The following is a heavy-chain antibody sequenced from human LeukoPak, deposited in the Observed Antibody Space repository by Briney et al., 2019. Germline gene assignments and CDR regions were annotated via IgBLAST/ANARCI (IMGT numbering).Heavy chain of an antibody. CDR1: GGSISTYY. D-gene: IGHD3-10*01. V-gene: IGHV4-59*01. J-gene: IGHJ5*02. CDR2: IYYSGST. CDR3: ARTYYGDNWFDP. Sequence: PSETLSLTCTVSGGSISTYYWSWIRQPPGKGLEWIGYIYYSGSTSYNPSLKSRVTISVDTSKNQFSLKLSSVTAADTAVYYCARTYYGDNWFDPWGQGTLVTVSS.